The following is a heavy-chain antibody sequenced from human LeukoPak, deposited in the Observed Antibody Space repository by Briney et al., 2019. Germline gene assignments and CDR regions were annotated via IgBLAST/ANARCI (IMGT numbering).Heavy chain of an antibody. V-gene: IGHV1-8*01. D-gene: IGHD3-22*01. CDR1: GYTLTSYD. CDR2: MNPNSGNT. J-gene: IGHJ4*02. CDR3: ARGSYYDSSGYFV. Sequence: ASVKVSCKASGYTLTSYDINGVRQATGQGLNWMGWMNPNSGNTGYAQKFQGRVTMTRNTSLSTAYMELSSLRSEDTAVYYCARGSYYDSSGYFVWGQGTLVTVSS.